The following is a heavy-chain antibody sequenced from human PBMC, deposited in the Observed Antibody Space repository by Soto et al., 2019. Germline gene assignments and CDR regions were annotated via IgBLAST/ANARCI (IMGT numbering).Heavy chain of an antibody. CDR1: GYDFTSSG. CDR2: ISTYNGNT. CDR3: ARDPGYNYAYYGMDV. J-gene: IGHJ6*02. D-gene: IGHD5-18*01. Sequence: GASVKVSCKTSGYDFTSSGISWVRQAPGQRLEWMGWISTYNGNTNYAQKFQGRVTMTTETSTSTAIMELRSLRSDDTTVYYCARDPGYNYAYYGMDVWGQGTTVTVSS. V-gene: IGHV1-18*01.